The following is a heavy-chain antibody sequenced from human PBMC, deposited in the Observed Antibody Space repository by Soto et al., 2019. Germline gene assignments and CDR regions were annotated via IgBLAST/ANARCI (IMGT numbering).Heavy chain of an antibody. CDR3: VSQRTSVLTQAYFDY. CDR2: VYYRGRS. J-gene: IGHJ4*02. CDR1: GCSVSHSNYS. D-gene: IGHD2-8*01. V-gene: IGHV4-39*01. Sequence: SESLCRTSTVSGCSVSHSNYSWVWILPSPGKGLEWIGSVYYRGRSYSKSSVKSRVTISVDTSKNQFSLNLNSVTASDTAVYYCVSQRTSVLTQAYFDYWGPGALVTVS.